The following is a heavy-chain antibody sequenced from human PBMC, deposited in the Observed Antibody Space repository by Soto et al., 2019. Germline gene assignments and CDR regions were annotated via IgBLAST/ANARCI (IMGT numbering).Heavy chain of an antibody. CDR1: GGSISSSSYY. Sequence: QLQLQESGPGLVKPSETLSLTCTVSGGSISSSSYYWGWIRQPPGKGLEWIGSIYYSGSTYYNPSLKSRVSISVDTSQNPFSLKLSSVTAADTAVYYCARQDQCLVRGGRTQADYWGQGTLVTVSS. V-gene: IGHV4-39*01. D-gene: IGHD6-19*01. CDR2: IYYSGST. J-gene: IGHJ4*02. CDR3: ARQDQCLVRGGRTQADY.